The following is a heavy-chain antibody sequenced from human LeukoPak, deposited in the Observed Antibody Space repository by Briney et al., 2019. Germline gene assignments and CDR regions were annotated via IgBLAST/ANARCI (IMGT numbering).Heavy chain of an antibody. V-gene: IGHV3-11*04. CDR2: ISSSGSTI. CDR1: GFTFSDYY. D-gene: IGHD1-26*01. CDR3: ASLGGSYFVDY. Sequence: GGPLRLSCAASGFTFSDYYMSWIRQAPGKGLEWVSYISSSGSTIYYADSVKGRFTISRDNSKNTLYLQMNSLRAEDTAVYYCASLGGSYFVDYWGQGTLVTVSS. J-gene: IGHJ4*02.